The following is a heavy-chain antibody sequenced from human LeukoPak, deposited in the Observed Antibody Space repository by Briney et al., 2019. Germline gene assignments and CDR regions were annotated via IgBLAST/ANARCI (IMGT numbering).Heavy chain of an antibody. CDR1: GYTFSSYD. CDR3: ARRGGSYSHSDF. Sequence: ASVKVSCKASGYTFSSYDIIWVRQAPGQGLQWMGWVSPFNGNTDYAPKLQGRVTMTTDTSTTTAYMELRSLTSDDTAVYYCARRGGSYSHSDFWGQGTLVTVSS. V-gene: IGHV1-18*01. J-gene: IGHJ4*02. D-gene: IGHD1-26*01. CDR2: VSPFNGNT.